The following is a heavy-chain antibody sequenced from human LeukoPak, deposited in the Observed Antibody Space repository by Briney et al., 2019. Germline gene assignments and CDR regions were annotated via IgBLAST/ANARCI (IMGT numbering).Heavy chain of an antibody. CDR1: GFTVSSNY. V-gene: IGHV3-53*01. Sequence: GGSLRLSCAASGFTVSSNYMSGVRQAPGKGLEWVSVIYSGGSTYYADSVKGRFTISRDNSKNTLYLQMNSLRAEDTAVYYCARVSGSGSYKSFDYWGQGTLVTVSS. CDR3: ARVSGSGSYKSFDY. D-gene: IGHD3-10*01. J-gene: IGHJ4*02. CDR2: IYSGGST.